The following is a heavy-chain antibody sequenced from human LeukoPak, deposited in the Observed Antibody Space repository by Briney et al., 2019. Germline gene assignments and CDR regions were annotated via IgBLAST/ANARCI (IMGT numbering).Heavy chain of an antibody. V-gene: IGHV1-2*06. J-gene: IGHJ5*02. CDR2: INPNSGGT. Sequence: ASVKVSCKASGYTFTGYYMYWVRQAPGQGLEWMGRINPNSGGTNYAQKFQGRVTMTRDTSISTAYMELSRLRSDDTAVYYCAREVAGTTPERERFDPWGQGTLVTVSS. D-gene: IGHD1-7*01. CDR3: AREVAGTTPERERFDP. CDR1: GYTFTGYY.